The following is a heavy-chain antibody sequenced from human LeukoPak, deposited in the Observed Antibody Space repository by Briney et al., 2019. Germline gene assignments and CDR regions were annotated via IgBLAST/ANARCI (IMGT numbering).Heavy chain of an antibody. D-gene: IGHD2-21*01. CDR1: GFTFSSSG. Sequence: GGSLRLSCAASGFTFSSSGMHWVRQAPGKGLGWVAVISYDGSNKYYADSVKGRFTISRDNSKNTLYLQMNSLRAEDTAVYYCAKRQGEKGFDYWGQGTLVTVSS. CDR2: ISYDGSNK. CDR3: AKRQGEKGFDY. V-gene: IGHV3-30*18. J-gene: IGHJ4*02.